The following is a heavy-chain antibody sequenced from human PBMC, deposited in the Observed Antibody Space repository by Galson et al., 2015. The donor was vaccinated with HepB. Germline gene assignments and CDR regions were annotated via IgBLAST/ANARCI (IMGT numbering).Heavy chain of an antibody. Sequence: LSLTCTVSGGSISDYYWSWIRQSPGKGLEWIGYVYYNGDTNYNPALRSRVTISLDTSKNQFYLKLSSVTAADTAVYFCASLDIVVVAAAGNSGMDVWGQGTTVTVSS. CDR3: ASLDIVVVAAAGNSGMDV. CDR2: VYYNGDT. V-gene: IGHV4-59*08. CDR1: GGSISDYY. D-gene: IGHD2-15*01. J-gene: IGHJ6*02.